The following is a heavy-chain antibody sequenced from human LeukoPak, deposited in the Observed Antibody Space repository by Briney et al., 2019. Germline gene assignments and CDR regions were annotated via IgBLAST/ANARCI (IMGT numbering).Heavy chain of an antibody. CDR2: IYYSGST. Sequence: RASETLSLTCTVSGGSISSYYWGWIRQPPGKGLEWIGSIYYSGSTYYNPSLKSRVTISVDTSKNQFSLKLSSVTAADTAVYYWARRRWEPPDSYYYYMDVWGKGTTVTVSS. D-gene: IGHD1-26*01. V-gene: IGHV4-39*01. J-gene: IGHJ6*03. CDR3: ARRRWEPPDSYYYYMDV. CDR1: GGSISSYY.